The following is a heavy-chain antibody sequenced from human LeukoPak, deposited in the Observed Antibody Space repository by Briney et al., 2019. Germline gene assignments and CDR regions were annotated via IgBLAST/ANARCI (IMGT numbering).Heavy chain of an antibody. D-gene: IGHD3-10*02. J-gene: IGHJ6*04. CDR2: ISRSATTI. V-gene: IGHV3-48*03. CDR3: AELGITMIGGV. CDR1: GFTFSSYE. Sequence: AGGSLRLSCAASGFTFSSYEMNWVRQAPGKGLEWVSSISRSATTIYYADPVKGRFTISRDNAKNSLYLQMNSLRAEDTAVYYCAELGITMIGGVWGKGTTVTISS.